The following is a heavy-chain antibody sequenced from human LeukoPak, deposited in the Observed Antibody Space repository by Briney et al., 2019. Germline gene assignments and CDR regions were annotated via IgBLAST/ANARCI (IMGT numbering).Heavy chain of an antibody. CDR3: ARALFPPNWFDP. J-gene: IGHJ5*02. CDR1: GFTFSSYS. CDR2: ISSSSSYI. Sequence: GGSLRLSCAASGFTFSSYSMNWVRQAPGKGLEWVSSISSSSSYIYYADSVKGRLTISRDNAKNSLYLQMNSLRAEDTAVYYCARALFPPNWFDPWGQGTLVTVSS. V-gene: IGHV3-21*01.